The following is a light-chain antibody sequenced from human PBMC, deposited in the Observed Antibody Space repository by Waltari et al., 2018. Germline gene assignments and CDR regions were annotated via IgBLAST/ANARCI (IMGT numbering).Light chain of an antibody. Sequence: QSVLTQPPSASGTPGQRVTISCSGSSSNIGSNYVYWYQQLPGTAPKLIIYRNNQRPSGVPGRFSGSKSGTSASLAISGLRSEDEADYYCAAWDDSLSGYVFGTGTKVTVL. CDR1: SSNIGSNY. J-gene: IGLJ1*01. V-gene: IGLV1-47*01. CDR2: RNN. CDR3: AAWDDSLSGYV.